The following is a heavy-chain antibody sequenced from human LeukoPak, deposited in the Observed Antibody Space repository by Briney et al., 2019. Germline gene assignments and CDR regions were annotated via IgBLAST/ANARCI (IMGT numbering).Heavy chain of an antibody. CDR2: IKSKTDGGTI. CDR3: TTLSIVEARN. J-gene: IGHJ4*02. D-gene: IGHD6-19*01. CDR1: GFTFSNAW. V-gene: IGHV3-15*01. Sequence: TGGSLRLSCAASGFTFSNAWMNWVRQAPGKGLECIGRIKSKTDGGTIDYAAPVKGRFTISRDDSKNTLYLQMNSLKSEDTAVYYCTTLSIVEARNWGQGTLVTVSS.